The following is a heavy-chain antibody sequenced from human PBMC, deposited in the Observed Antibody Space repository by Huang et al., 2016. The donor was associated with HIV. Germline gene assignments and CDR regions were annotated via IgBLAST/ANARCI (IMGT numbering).Heavy chain of an antibody. CDR2: VGDNDQKC. Sequence: HLVESGGGSVRQGESLKLSCGATGFDFRTYIFNWVRQAPGSGLEWISHVGDNDQKCAYVNAVRGRFTISRDNARQSIYLQMRNRRPRDTAKYYCVRDTKYRSGFYNYYYMDVWGNGTAVTVSS. D-gene: IGHD6-25*01. J-gene: IGHJ6*03. V-gene: IGHV3-48*01. CDR1: GFDFRTYI. CDR3: VRDTKYRSGFYNYYYMDV.